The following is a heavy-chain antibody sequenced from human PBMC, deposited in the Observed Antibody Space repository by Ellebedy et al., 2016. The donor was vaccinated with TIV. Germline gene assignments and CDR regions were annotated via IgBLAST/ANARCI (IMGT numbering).Heavy chain of an antibody. V-gene: IGHV4-59*08. Sequence: MPGGSLRLSCSVSGGALNPYYWSWIRQSPGKGLEWIGYIYYRGTTNYNPSLKSRVHISVDMSKNQFSLRLSSVTAADPATYYCARRGSGSPEAYYGMDVWGQGTTVTVSS. CDR3: ARRGSGSPEAYYGMDV. CDR1: GGALNPYY. J-gene: IGHJ6*02. CDR2: IYYRGTT. D-gene: IGHD3-10*01.